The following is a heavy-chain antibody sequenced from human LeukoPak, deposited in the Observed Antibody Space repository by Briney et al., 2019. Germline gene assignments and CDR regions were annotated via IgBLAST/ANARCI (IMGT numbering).Heavy chain of an antibody. CDR2: INPNGGAT. CDR3: ARPSPLAVISYNHLVPFDF. V-gene: IGHV1-46*01. D-gene: IGHD3-10*01. CDR1: GYTFSNYH. J-gene: IGHJ3*01. Sequence: GASVKVSCKASGYTFSNYHMNWVRQAPGHGPEWLGLINPNGGATGYAQEFQGRVTLPRDLSTSTFYMELSSLTSEDTAMYYCARPSPLAVISYNHLVPFDFWGQGTMVTVSS.